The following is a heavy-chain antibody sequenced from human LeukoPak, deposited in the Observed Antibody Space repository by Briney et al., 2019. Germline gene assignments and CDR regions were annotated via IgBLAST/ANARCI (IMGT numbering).Heavy chain of an antibody. Sequence: GRSLRLSCAASGFTFSSYAMSWVRQAPGKGLEWVGFIRSKAYGGTTEYAASVKGRFTISRDDSKSIAYLQMNSLKTEDTAVYYCTRSGDYSRSYGMDVWGQGTTVTVSS. CDR3: TRSGDYSRSYGMDV. D-gene: IGHD4-11*01. CDR1: GFTFSSYA. V-gene: IGHV3-49*04. CDR2: IRSKAYGGTT. J-gene: IGHJ6*02.